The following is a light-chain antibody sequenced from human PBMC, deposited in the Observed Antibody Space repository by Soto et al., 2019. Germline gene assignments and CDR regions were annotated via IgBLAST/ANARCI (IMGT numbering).Light chain of an antibody. J-gene: IGKJ4*01. CDR3: HQYNNWPLT. CDR1: QSVSSN. CDR2: GAS. V-gene: IGKV3-15*01. Sequence: EIVMTQSPATPSVTPGERATLSCRASQSVSSNLAWYQQKPGQAPRLLIYGASTRATGIPARFSGSGSGTEFTLTISSLQSEDFAVYYCHQYNNWPLTFGGGTKVDIK.